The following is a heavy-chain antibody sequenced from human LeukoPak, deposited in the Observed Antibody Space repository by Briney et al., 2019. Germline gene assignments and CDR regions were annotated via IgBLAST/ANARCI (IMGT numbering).Heavy chain of an antibody. CDR1: GGSISSSNW. CDR3: ARDKVVPAANPARWFDP. J-gene: IGHJ5*02. CDR2: IYHSGST. D-gene: IGHD2-2*01. V-gene: IGHV4-4*02. Sequence: SGTLSLTCAVSGGSISSSNWWSWVRQPPGKGLEWIGEIYHSGSTNYNPSLKSRVTISVDKFKNQFSLKLSSVTAADTAVYYCARDKVVPAANPARWFDPWGQGTLVTVSS.